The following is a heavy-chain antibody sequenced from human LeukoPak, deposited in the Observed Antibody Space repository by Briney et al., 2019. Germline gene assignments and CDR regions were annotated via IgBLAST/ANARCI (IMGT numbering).Heavy chain of an antibody. CDR2: INPNSGGT. CDR3: ARVCGDGYNSPFDY. V-gene: IGHV1-2*02. J-gene: IGHJ4*02. Sequence: ASVKVSCKASGYTFTGYYMHLVRQAPGQGLEWMGWINPNSGGTNYAQKFQGRVTMTRDTSISTAYMELSRLRSDDTAVYYCARVCGDGYNSPFDYWGQGTLVTVSS. CDR1: GYTFTGYY. D-gene: IGHD5-12*01.